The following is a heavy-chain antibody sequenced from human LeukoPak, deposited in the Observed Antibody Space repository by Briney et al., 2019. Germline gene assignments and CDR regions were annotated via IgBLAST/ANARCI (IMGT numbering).Heavy chain of an antibody. V-gene: IGHV3-48*03. CDR3: AKPDYGDYVLGFDY. J-gene: IGHJ4*02. CDR2: ISSSGSTI. Sequence: GGSLRLSCAASGFTFSSYEMNWVRQAPGKGLEWVSYISSSGSTIYYADSVKGRFTISRDNAKNSLYLQMNSLRAEDTAVYYCAKPDYGDYVLGFDYWGQGTLVTVSS. CDR1: GFTFSSYE. D-gene: IGHD4-17*01.